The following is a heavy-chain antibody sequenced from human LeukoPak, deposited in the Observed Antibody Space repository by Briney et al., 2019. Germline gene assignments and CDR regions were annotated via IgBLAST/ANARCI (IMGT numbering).Heavy chain of an antibody. CDR3: SRGVDAFDI. D-gene: IGHD3-10*01. Sequence: PSETLSLTCTVSDGSISRSTSYWGWIRQPPGKGLEWIGSIYYSGSTYYNPSLKSRVTISADTSKNQFSLQLNSVTPEDTAVYYCSRGVDAFDIWGQGTMVTVSS. J-gene: IGHJ3*02. CDR2: IYYSGST. CDR1: DGSISRSTSY. V-gene: IGHV4-39*01.